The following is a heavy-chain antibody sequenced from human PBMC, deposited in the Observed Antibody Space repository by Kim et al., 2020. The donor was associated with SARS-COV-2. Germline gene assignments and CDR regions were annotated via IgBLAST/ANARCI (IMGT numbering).Heavy chain of an antibody. D-gene: IGHD2-2*01. Sequence: SETLSLTCAVYGGSFSGYYWSWIRQPPGKGLEWIGEINHSGSTNYNPSLKSRVTISVDTSKNQFSLKLSSVTAADTAVYYCARVGVVPAAMARGNYYYGMDVWGQGTTVTVSS. CDR3: ARVGVVPAAMARGNYYYGMDV. CDR1: GGSFSGYY. J-gene: IGHJ6*02. V-gene: IGHV4-34*01. CDR2: INHSGST.